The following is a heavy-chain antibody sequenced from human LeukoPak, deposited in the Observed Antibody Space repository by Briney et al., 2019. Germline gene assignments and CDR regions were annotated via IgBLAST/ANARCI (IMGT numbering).Heavy chain of an antibody. CDR1: GGSISSSNW. J-gene: IGHJ4*02. D-gene: IGHD1-1*01. CDR3: ARASHWNQLHYFDY. Sequence: PSETLSLTCAVSGGSISSSNWWSWVRQPPGKGLEWIGEIYHSGSTNYNPSLKSRVTISVDKSKNQFSLKLSSVTAADTAVYCCARASHWNQLHYFDYWGQGTLVTVSS. V-gene: IGHV4-4*01. CDR2: IYHSGST.